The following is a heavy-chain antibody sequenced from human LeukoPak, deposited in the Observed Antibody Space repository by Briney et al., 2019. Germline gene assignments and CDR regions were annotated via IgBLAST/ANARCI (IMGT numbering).Heavy chain of an antibody. J-gene: IGHJ4*02. CDR2: ITGSGGNT. CDR3: AKWGDYDVLTGYYVSDY. Sequence: GGSLRLSCAASGFTFSNYAMSWVRQAPGKGLEWVSAITGSGGNTYYADSVKGRFTISRDNSKNTVFLQMNSLRAEDTAVYYCAKWGDYDVLTGYYVSDYWGEGTLVTVSS. D-gene: IGHD3-9*01. V-gene: IGHV3-23*01. CDR1: GFTFSNYA.